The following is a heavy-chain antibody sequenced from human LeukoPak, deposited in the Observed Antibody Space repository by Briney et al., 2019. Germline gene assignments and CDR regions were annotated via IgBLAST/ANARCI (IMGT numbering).Heavy chain of an antibody. Sequence: GASVKVSCKTSGYTFSNYDITWVRQAPGQGLEWMGWISPYNGNINYAQNIQGRVTMTTDTSTSTAYMELRSLRFEDTAVYYCARDGVGYYDSSGYYYFQHWGQGTLATVSS. J-gene: IGHJ1*01. CDR1: GYTFSNYD. D-gene: IGHD3-22*01. CDR3: ARDGVGYYDSSGYYYFQH. V-gene: IGHV1-18*01. CDR2: ISPYNGNI.